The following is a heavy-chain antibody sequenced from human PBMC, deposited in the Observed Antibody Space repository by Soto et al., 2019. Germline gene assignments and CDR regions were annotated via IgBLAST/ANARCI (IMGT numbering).Heavy chain of an antibody. CDR2: IYHSGST. D-gene: IGHD1-26*01. CDR1: GGSISSGGYS. CDR3: ASKRGGSPTISDY. Sequence: SETLSLTCAVSGGSISSGGYSWSWIRQPPGKGLEWIGYIYHSGSTYYNPSLKSRVTISVDRSKNQFSLKLSSVTAADTAVYYCASKRGGSPTISDYSCQATLVTVSS. V-gene: IGHV4-30-2*01. J-gene: IGHJ4*02.